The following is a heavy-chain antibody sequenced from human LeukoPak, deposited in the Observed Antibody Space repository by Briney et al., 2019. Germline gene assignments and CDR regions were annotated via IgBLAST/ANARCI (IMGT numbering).Heavy chain of an antibody. CDR1: GGSISSYY. Sequence: SETLSLTCTVSGGSISSYYWSWIRKPAGKGLEWIGRIYTSGSTNYNPSLKSRVTMSVDTSKNQFSLKLSSVTAADTAVYYCARSDSSGYYNWFDPWGQGTLVTVSS. CDR3: ARSDSSGYYNWFDP. V-gene: IGHV4-4*07. D-gene: IGHD3-22*01. CDR2: IYTSGST. J-gene: IGHJ5*02.